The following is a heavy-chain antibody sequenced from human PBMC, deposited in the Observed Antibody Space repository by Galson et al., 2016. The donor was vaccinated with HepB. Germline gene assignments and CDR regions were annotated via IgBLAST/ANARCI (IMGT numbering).Heavy chain of an antibody. Sequence: SLRLSCAASGFTFSSYGMHWARQAPGKGLEWVSYISSSGGMIFYADSVRGRFTISRDHAENSLSLQMDSLRPEDTGVYFCVRDSGGYRDGPQYYLDYWGQGVLVTVSS. V-gene: IGHV3-48*03. J-gene: IGHJ4*02. CDR2: ISSSGGMI. CDR3: VRDSGGYRDGPQYYLDY. D-gene: IGHD5-18*01. CDR1: GFTFSSYG.